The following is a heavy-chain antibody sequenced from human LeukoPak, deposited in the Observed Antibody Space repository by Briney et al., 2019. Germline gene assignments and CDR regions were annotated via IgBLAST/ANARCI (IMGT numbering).Heavy chain of an antibody. J-gene: IGHJ4*02. CDR1: GFTFGDYA. CDR3: TRNRVGSYSWSDY. CDR2: IRSKAYGGTT. V-gene: IGHV3-49*04. D-gene: IGHD5-18*01. Sequence: PGGSLRLSCTASGFTFGDYAMSWVRQAPGKGLEWVGFIRSKAYGGTTEYAASVKGRFTISRDDSKSIAYLQMNSLKTEDTAVYYCTRNRVGSYSWSDYWGQGTLVTVSS.